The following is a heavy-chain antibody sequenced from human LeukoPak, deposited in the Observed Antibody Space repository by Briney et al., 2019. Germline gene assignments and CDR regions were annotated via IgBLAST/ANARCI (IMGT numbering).Heavy chain of an antibody. CDR1: GFIFSSYA. CDR2: ISSDGGST. Sequence: GGSLRLSCSASGFIFSSYAMHWVRQAPEKGLEYVSAISSDGGSTYYADSVKGRFTISRDNSKNTLYLQMSSLRAEDTAVYHCVKSHFGGYYGMDVWGQGTAVTVSS. V-gene: IGHV3-64D*09. CDR3: VKSHFGGYYGMDV. J-gene: IGHJ6*02. D-gene: IGHD3-10*01.